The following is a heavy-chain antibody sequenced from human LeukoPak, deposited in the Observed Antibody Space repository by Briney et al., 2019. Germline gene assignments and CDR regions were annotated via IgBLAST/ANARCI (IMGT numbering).Heavy chain of an antibody. J-gene: IGHJ4*02. CDR2: ISNGGSI. Sequence: PGGSLRLSCAASGFSISSYALHWVRQAPGKGLQYVSGISNGGSIDYANSVKGRFTISRDNSKNTLYLQMGSLRPEDMAVYYCARDFSYGSGFDYWGQGILLTVSS. CDR1: GFSISSYA. V-gene: IGHV3-64*01. CDR3: ARDFSYGSGFDY. D-gene: IGHD5-18*01.